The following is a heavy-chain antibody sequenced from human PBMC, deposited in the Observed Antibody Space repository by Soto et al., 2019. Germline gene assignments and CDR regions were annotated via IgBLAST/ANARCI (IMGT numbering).Heavy chain of an antibody. CDR2: INAGNGNT. J-gene: IGHJ6*02. Sequence: QIQLMQSGAEVKKPGASVKVSCKASGYTFTSYGIHWVRQAHGQRLEWTGSINAGNGNTKYSEKFQGRVTITRDTSASTAYLELSSLRSEDTAVYYCARDPNDSSAYYHHYYYGMDVWGQGTTVTVSS. D-gene: IGHD3-22*01. CDR3: ARDPNDSSAYYHHYYYGMDV. CDR1: GYTFTSYG. V-gene: IGHV1-3*01.